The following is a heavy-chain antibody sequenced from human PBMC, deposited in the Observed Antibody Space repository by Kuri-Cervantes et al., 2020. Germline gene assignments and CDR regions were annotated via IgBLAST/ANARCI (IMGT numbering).Heavy chain of an antibody. Sequence: SETLSLTCTVSGGSISSYYWSWIRQPPGKGLEWIGEMNHRGSTNYNPSLKSRVTISVDTSNNQFSLVLTSVTAADTAVYYCTTGGEGNFGDYFSLWGQGTLVTVSS. CDR3: TTGGEGNFGDYFSL. D-gene: IGHD4-17*01. J-gene: IGHJ4*02. V-gene: IGHV4-34*01. CDR2: MNHRGST. CDR1: GGSISSYY.